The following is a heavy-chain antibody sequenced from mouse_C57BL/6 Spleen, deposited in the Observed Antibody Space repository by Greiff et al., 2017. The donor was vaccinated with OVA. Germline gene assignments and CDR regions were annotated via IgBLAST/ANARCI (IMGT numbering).Heavy chain of an antibody. J-gene: IGHJ4*01. Sequence: EVQLVESGGGLVKPGGSLKLSCAASGFTFSDYGMHWVRQAPEKGLEWVAYISNGSSYTYYADTVKGRYTISRDNAKNPLYLQMTSLRSEDTAMYYCASYYYFAMDYWGQGTSVTVSS. CDR2: ISNGSSYT. CDR3: ASYYYFAMDY. V-gene: IGHV5-17*01. CDR1: GFTFSDYG.